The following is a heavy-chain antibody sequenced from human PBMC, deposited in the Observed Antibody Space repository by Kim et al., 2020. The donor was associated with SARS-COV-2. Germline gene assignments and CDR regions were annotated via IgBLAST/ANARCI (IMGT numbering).Heavy chain of an antibody. D-gene: IGHD4-17*01. Sequence: SVKVSCKASGGTFSSYAISWVRQAPGQGLEWMGGIIPIFGTANYAQKFQGRVTITADESTSTAYMELSSLRSEDTAVYYCARGVSTVTRGIEGVRWYFDLWGRGTLVTVSS. CDR1: GGTFSSYA. V-gene: IGHV1-69*13. J-gene: IGHJ2*01. CDR3: ARGVSTVTRGIEGVRWYFDL. CDR2: IIPIFGTA.